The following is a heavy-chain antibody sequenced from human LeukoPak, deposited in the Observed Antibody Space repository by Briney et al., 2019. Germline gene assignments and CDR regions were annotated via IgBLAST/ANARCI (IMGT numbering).Heavy chain of an antibody. V-gene: IGHV4-4*07. J-gene: IGHJ4*02. CDR3: ARLYGDYGYYFDY. D-gene: IGHD4-17*01. CDR2: ISTTGST. Sequence: SETLSLTCTVSISSYYWSWIRHPAGQGLEWIGRISTTGSTNYNPPLKSRVTMSVDTSENQFSLKLSSVTAADTAVYYCARLYGDYGYYFDYWGQGTLVTVSS. CDR1: ISSYY.